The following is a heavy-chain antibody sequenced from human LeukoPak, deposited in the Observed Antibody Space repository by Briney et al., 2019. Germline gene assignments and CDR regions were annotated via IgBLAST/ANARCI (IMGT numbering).Heavy chain of an antibody. J-gene: IGHJ4*02. CDR1: GFTFSNYV. CDR3: ARGQAYYDILTGPRYYFDY. CDR2: INLIGGST. D-gene: IGHD3-9*01. Sequence: GCALRLSCAASGFTFSNYVMLEVRQAPGRGVAGVSGINLIGGSTFYADSVKGRFTISRDNSKNTLYLQMNSLRAEDTAVYYCARGQAYYDILTGPRYYFDYWGQGTLVTVSS. V-gene: IGHV3-23*01.